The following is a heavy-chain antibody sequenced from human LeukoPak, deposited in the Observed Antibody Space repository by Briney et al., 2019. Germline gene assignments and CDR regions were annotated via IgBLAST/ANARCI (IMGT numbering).Heavy chain of an antibody. D-gene: IGHD3-10*01. CDR1: GFTFGDYA. Sequence: GGSLRLSCTASGFTFGDYAMSWVRQAPGKGLKWIGFIRTKAYGGTTEYAASVKGRFTISRDDSKSIAYLQMNSLKTEDTAVYYCTRGGPGDYWGQGTLVTVSS. CDR3: TRGGPGDY. J-gene: IGHJ4*02. V-gene: IGHV3-49*04. CDR2: IRTKAYGGTT.